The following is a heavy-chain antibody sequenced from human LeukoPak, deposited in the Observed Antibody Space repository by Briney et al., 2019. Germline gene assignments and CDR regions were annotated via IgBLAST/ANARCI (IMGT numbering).Heavy chain of an antibody. V-gene: IGHV4-34*01. J-gene: IGHJ4*02. CDR3: AGITGTTDFDY. D-gene: IGHD1/OR15-1a*01. CDR1: GGSISSYY. Sequence: SETLSLTCTVSGGSISSYYWSWIRQPPGKGLEWIGEINHSGSANYNPSLKSRVTISVDTSKNQFSLKLSSVTAADTAVYYCAGITGTTDFDYWGQGTLVTVSS. CDR2: INHSGSA.